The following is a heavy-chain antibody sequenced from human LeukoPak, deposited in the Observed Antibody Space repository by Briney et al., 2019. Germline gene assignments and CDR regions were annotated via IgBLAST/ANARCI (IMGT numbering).Heavy chain of an antibody. CDR1: GFTFSDHY. CDR2: TRNKANSYTT. D-gene: IGHD3-22*01. Sequence: GGSLRLSCAASGFTFSDHYMDWVRQAPGKGLEWVGRTRNKANSYTTEYAASVKGRFTISRDDSKNSLYLQMNSLKTEDTAVYYCARDRRNTMMLYAFDIWGQGTMVTVSS. V-gene: IGHV3-72*01. CDR3: ARDRRNTMMLYAFDI. J-gene: IGHJ3*02.